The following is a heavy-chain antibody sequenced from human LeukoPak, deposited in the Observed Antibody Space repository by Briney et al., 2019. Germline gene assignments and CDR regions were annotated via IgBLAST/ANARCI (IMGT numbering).Heavy chain of an antibody. D-gene: IGHD1-26*01. Sequence: GESLKISCKGSGYSFTNYWIGWVRQMPGKGLEWMGIIYPGDSDTRYSPSFQGPVTMSADKSISTAYLQWSTLKASDTAIYYCTIRYSGSYNDYWGQGTLVTVSS. J-gene: IGHJ4*02. CDR2: IYPGDSDT. CDR1: GYSFTNYW. V-gene: IGHV5-51*01. CDR3: TIRYSGSYNDY.